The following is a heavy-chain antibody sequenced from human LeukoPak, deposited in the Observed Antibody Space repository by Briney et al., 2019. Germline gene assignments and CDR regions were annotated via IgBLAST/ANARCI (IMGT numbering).Heavy chain of an antibody. CDR2: ISSSGTTM. D-gene: IGHD2-21*01. CDR3: ARDYSVPGDGLDP. Sequence: GGSLRLSCEASGFTISSYEMSWVRQAPGQGLEWVLYISSSGTTMFYSDSVKGRFTISRDSAKNSLYLQMNSLRVEDTAIYYCARDYSVPGDGLDPWGQGTLVTVSS. CDR1: GFTISSYE. V-gene: IGHV3-48*03. J-gene: IGHJ5*02.